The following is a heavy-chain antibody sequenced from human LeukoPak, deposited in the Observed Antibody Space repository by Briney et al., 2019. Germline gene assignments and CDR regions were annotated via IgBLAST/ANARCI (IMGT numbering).Heavy chain of an antibody. J-gene: IGHJ4*02. CDR3: ARGHYYDSSNYIFDY. V-gene: IGHV3-15*01. D-gene: IGHD3-22*01. CDR2: IKSKTDGGTT. CDR1: GFTFSNAW. Sequence: GGSLRLSCAASGFTFSNAWMSWVRQAPGKGLEWVGRIKSKTDGGTTDYAAPVKGRFTISRDDSKNTLYLQMNSLRAEDTAVYYCARGHYYDSSNYIFDYWGQGTLVTVSS.